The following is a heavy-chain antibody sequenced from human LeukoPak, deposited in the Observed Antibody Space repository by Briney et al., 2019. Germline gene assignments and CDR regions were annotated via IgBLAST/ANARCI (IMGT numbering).Heavy chain of an antibody. J-gene: IGHJ4*02. CDR2: INHYGST. Sequence: YGGSLKTYYWSWLRQSPGKGLEWIGDINHYGSTNYNPSLKSRVTMSIDTSKSHFSLNLTSVTAADTAVYYCARRDSLVVVTTLDSWGQGTLVTVSS. D-gene: IGHD2-2*01. CDR1: GGSLKTYY. CDR3: ARRDSLVVVTTLDS. V-gene: IGHV4-34*01.